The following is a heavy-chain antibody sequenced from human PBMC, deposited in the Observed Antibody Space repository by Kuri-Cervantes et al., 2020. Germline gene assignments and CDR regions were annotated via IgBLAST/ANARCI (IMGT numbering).Heavy chain of an antibody. CDR2: ISGSGDST. Sequence: GGSLRLSCAASGFTFRNYAMNWVRQAPGKGLEWVSVISGSGDSTFYIDSVKGRLTISRDNSKNTLYLQMNSLRAEDTAVYYCARDLMRFGELLYDNWFDPWGQGTLVTVSS. CDR1: GFTFRNYA. CDR3: ARDLMRFGELLYDNWFDP. V-gene: IGHV3-23*01. J-gene: IGHJ5*02. D-gene: IGHD3-10*01.